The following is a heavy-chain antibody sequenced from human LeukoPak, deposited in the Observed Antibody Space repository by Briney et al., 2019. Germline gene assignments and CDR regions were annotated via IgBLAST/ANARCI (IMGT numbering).Heavy chain of an antibody. J-gene: IGHJ4*02. CDR2: IYYNGNT. CDR1: GGSIRSYY. Sequence: PSETLSLTCTVSGGSIRSYYWSWIRQPPGKGLEWIGYIYYNGNTNYTPSLKSRVTISVDTSKNQFSLRLSSVTAADTAVYYCARNGNWNYVDYWGQGTLVTVSS. CDR3: ARNGNWNYVDY. V-gene: IGHV4-59*08. D-gene: IGHD1-1*01.